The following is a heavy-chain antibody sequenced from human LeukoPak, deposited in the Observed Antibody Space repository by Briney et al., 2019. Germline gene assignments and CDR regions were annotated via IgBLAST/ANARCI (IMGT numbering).Heavy chain of an antibody. J-gene: IGHJ6*04. Sequence: PGGSLRLSCAASGFTFSSYSMNWVRQAPGKGLEWVSSISSSSSYIYYADSVKGRFTISRDNAKNSLYLQMNSLRAEDTAVYYCARDSSSWYNYGIDVWGKGTTVTVSS. CDR3: ARDSSSWYNYGIDV. CDR2: ISSSSSYI. D-gene: IGHD6-13*01. CDR1: GFTFSSYS. V-gene: IGHV3-21*01.